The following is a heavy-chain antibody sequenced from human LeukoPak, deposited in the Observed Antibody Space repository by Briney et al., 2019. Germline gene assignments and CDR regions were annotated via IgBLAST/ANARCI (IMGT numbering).Heavy chain of an antibody. D-gene: IGHD2-2*01. J-gene: IGHJ6*02. CDR3: TTDNAPGMDV. Sequence: NPGGSLRLSCAASGFTFSNAWMSWVRQAPGEGLEWVGLIRGKPDGGTTDYAAPVKGRFTISRDDSKSMLYLQMNSLKTEDTAVYYCTTDNAPGMDVWGQGTTVTVSS. V-gene: IGHV3-15*01. CDR2: IRGKPDGGTT. CDR1: GFTFSNAW.